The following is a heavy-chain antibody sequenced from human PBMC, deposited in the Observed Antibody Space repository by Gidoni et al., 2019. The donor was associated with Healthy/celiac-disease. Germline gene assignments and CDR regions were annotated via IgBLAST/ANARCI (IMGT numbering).Heavy chain of an antibody. J-gene: IGHJ5*02. D-gene: IGHD3-9*01. CDR2: IYYSGST. V-gene: IGHV4-59*01. Sequence: QVQLQESGPGLVKPSETLSLTCTVSGGSISSYYWSWIRQPPGKGLEWIGYIYYSGSTNYNPSLKSRVTISVDTSKNQFSLKLSSVTAADTAVYYCARYTTGYSYNWFDPWGQGTLVTVSS. CDR1: GGSISSYY. CDR3: ARYTTGYSYNWFDP.